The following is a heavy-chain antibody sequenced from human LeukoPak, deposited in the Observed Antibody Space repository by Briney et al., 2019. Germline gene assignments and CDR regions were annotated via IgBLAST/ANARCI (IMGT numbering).Heavy chain of an antibody. CDR1: VFAFSSNS. J-gene: IGHJ4*02. CDR2: ISSSGGST. D-gene: IGHD1-20*01. Sequence: PGGSVRLSCAASVFAFSSNSMSWVRQAPWKGLEWVSGISSSGGSTDYTDSVKGRFTISRDNSKNTLYLQMNSLRAEDTAVYYCAKKMSITAASQVDYWGQGTLVTVSS. CDR3: AKKMSITAASQVDY. V-gene: IGHV3-23*01.